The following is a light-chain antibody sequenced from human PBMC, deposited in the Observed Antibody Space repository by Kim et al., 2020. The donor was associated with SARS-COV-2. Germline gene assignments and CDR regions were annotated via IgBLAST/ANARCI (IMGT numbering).Light chain of an antibody. Sequence: ELTQPPSASGTPGQRVTISCSGSSSNIGSNTVNWYQQLPGTAPKLLIYSNNQRPSGVPDRFSGSKSGTSASLAISGLQSEDEADYYCAAWDDSLNGYWVFGGGTKVTVL. J-gene: IGLJ3*02. CDR3: AAWDDSLNGYWV. CDR1: SSNIGSNT. V-gene: IGLV1-44*01. CDR2: SNN.